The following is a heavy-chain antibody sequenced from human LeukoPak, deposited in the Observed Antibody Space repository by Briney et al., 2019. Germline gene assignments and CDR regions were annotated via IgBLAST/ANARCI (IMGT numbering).Heavy chain of an antibody. V-gene: IGHV1-69*05. D-gene: IGHD2-21*01. J-gene: IGHJ3*02. CDR3: AREAYSDAFDI. CDR2: IIPIFGTA. CDR1: GYTFTSYG. Sequence: SVKVSCKASGYTFTSYGISWVRQAPGQGLEWMGGIIPIFGTANYAQKFQGRVTITTDESTSTAYMELSSLRSEDTAVYYCAREAYSDAFDIWGQGTMVTVSS.